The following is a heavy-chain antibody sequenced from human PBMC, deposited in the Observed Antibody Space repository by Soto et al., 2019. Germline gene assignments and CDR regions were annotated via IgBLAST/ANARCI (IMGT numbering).Heavy chain of an antibody. J-gene: IGHJ4*01. V-gene: IGHV3-23*01. CDR2: ISGSGGST. CDR1: GFTFSSYA. CDR3: AKGSSGWYSLDY. Sequence: GGSLRLSCAASGFTFSSYALRWGRQAPGKGLEWVSAISGSGGSTYYADSVKGRFTISRDNSKNTLYLQMNSLRAEDTVVYYCAKGSSGWYSLDYWGQGTLVTVSS. D-gene: IGHD6-19*01.